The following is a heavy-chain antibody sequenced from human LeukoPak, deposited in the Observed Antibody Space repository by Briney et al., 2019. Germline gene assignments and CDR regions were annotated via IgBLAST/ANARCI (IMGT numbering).Heavy chain of an antibody. CDR3: ARGGATGARTRGAFVPSFDN. V-gene: IGHV4-38-2*02. Sequence: PSETLSLTCTVSGYSISSGYYWGWIRPPPGKGLEWIGSIYHSGSTYYNPSLKSRVTISIDKSKNQFSLKLSSVTAADTAVYYCARGGATGARTRGAFVPSFDNWGQGRLVTVSS. CDR1: GYSISSGYY. D-gene: IGHD4/OR15-4a*01. CDR2: IYHSGST. J-gene: IGHJ4*02.